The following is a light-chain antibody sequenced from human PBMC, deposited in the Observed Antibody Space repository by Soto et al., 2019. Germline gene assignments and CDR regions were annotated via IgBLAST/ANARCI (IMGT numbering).Light chain of an antibody. V-gene: IGKV1-5*03. CDR3: QQYNDYLYT. CDR2: RAS. CDR1: QTMNDF. Sequence: DIQMTQSPSTLSASVGERVTITCRASQTMNDFLAWYQQKPGKAPKVLIYRASSLETGVPSRFSGSASGTEFTLTISSLQPDDFATYYCQQYNDYLYTFGQGTKLEIK. J-gene: IGKJ2*01.